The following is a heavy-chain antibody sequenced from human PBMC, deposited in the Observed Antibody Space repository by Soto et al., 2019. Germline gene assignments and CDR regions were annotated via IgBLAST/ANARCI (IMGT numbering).Heavy chain of an antibody. Sequence: EVQILESGGGLVQPGGSLRLSCAASGFTFDSCAMSWVRQAPGKGLEWILGISGSGGSTYYADSVKGRFTISRDNSMNTVYLQINSLRADDTAVYYCAKGKTSGWYYFDFWGQGTLVTVSS. CDR3: AKGKTSGWYYFDF. V-gene: IGHV3-23*01. J-gene: IGHJ4*02. D-gene: IGHD6-19*01. CDR2: ISGSGGST. CDR1: GFTFDSCA.